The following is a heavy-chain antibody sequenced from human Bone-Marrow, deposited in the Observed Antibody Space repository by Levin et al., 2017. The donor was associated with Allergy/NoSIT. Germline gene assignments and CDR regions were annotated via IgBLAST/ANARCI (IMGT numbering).Heavy chain of an antibody. Sequence: PGESLKISCAASGFTFSTYAMSWVRQAPGKGLEWVSSISASGGSTFYADSVKGRFTISRDNSKNTVFLQMNSLRVEDTALYYCARSPTLDYWGQGTLVTVAS. J-gene: IGHJ4*02. CDR3: ARSPTLDY. D-gene: IGHD2/OR15-2a*01. CDR2: ISASGGST. V-gene: IGHV3-23*01. CDR1: GFTFSTYA.